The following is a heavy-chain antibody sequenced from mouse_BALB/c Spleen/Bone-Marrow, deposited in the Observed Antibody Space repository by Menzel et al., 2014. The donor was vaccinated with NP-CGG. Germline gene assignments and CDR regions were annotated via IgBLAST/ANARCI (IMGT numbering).Heavy chain of an antibody. CDR3: ARRYGSSYDY. J-gene: IGHJ2*01. Sequence: VQLVESGAALVRPGALVTLSFKASGFNIKDYYMHWVIQRPEQGLEWIGWFDPENGNTIYDRKFQGKASTTAGTSSSTAYLQLRSLTSEDAAVYYCARRYGSSYDYRGQGTTLTVPP. CDR1: GFNIKDYY. CDR2: FDPENGNT. D-gene: IGHD1-1*01. V-gene: IGHV14-1*02.